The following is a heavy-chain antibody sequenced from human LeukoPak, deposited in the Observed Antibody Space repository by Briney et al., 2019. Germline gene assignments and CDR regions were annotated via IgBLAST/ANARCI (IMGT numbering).Heavy chain of an antibody. V-gene: IGHV1-18*01. D-gene: IGHD3-22*01. CDR1: GYTFTSYG. J-gene: IGHJ5*02. CDR2: ISAYNGNT. Sequence: GASVTVSCTASGYTFTSYGISWVRQAPGQGLEWMGWISAYNGNTNYAQKLQGRVTMTTDTSTSTAYMELRSLRSDDTAVYYCARDGYEVDPDYYDSSGYHNWFDPWGQGTLVTVSS. CDR3: ARDGYEVDPDYYDSSGYHNWFDP.